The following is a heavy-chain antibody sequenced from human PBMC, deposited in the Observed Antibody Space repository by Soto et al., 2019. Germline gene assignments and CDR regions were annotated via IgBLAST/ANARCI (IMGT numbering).Heavy chain of an antibody. J-gene: IGHJ6*02. CDR3: AIMAVRFLEWLPRYYYGMDV. CDR1: AGTFSSYA. V-gene: IGHV1-69*13. D-gene: IGHD3-3*01. CDR2: IIPIFGTA. Sequence: ASVKVSCKASAGTFSSYAISWVRQAPGQGLEWMGGIIPIFGTANYAQKFQGRVTITADESTSTAYMELSSLRSEDTAVYYCAIMAVRFLEWLPRYYYGMDVWGQGTTVTVSS.